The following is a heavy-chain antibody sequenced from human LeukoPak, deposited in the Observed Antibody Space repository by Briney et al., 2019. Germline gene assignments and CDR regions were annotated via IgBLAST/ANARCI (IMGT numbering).Heavy chain of an antibody. J-gene: IGHJ6*02. CDR2: ISYDGSNK. CDR1: GFTFSSYG. V-gene: IGHV3-30*18. Sequence: GGSLRLSCAASGFTFSSYGMHWVRQAPGKGLEWVAVISYDGSNKYYADSVKGRFTISRDNSKNTLYLQMNSLRAEDTAVYYCAKASYYDFWSGYYPYYYDYGMDVWGQGTTVTVSS. CDR3: AKASYYDFWSGYYPYYYDYGMDV. D-gene: IGHD3-3*01.